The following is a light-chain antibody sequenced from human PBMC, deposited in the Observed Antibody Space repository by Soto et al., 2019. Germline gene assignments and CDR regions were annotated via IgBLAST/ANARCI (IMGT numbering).Light chain of an antibody. CDR2: DVS. CDR1: SSDVGGYNY. Sequence: QSALTQPASVSGSPGQSITISCTGTSSDVGGYNYVSWYQQHPGKAPKLMIYDVSNRPSGVSNRFSGSKSGNTASLTISGLQAEDKDDYQRSSYTSSSTVVFGGGTKLTVL. J-gene: IGLJ2*01. V-gene: IGLV2-14*01. CDR3: SSYTSSSTVV.